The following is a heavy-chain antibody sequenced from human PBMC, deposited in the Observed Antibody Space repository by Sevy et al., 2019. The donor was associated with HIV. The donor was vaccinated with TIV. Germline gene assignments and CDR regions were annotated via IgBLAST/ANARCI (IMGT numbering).Heavy chain of an antibody. CDR2: INPNSGGT. CDR3: ARTLVYGEMATIDRLDY. D-gene: IGHD5-12*01. J-gene: IGHJ4*02. CDR1: GYTFTGYY. V-gene: IGHV1-2*02. Sequence: ASVKVSCKASGYTFTGYYMHWVRQAPGQGLEWMGWINPNSGGTNYAQKFQGRVTMTRDTSISTAYMELSRLRSDDTAVYYCARTLVYGEMATIDRLDYWGQGTLVTVSS.